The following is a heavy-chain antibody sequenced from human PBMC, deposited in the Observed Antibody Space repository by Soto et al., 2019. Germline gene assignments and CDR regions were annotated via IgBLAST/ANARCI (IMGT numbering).Heavy chain of an antibody. V-gene: IGHV4-31*03. CDR3: ARDSATVTTSTFDY. J-gene: IGHJ4*02. Sequence: QVQLQESGPGLVTPSQTLSLTCTVSGGSISSGNYYWSWIRQHPGKGLEWIGYIYYSGSPYYNPSLKSRVTISVDTSKTQCSLKLSSVTAADTAVYYCARDSATVTTSTFDYWGQGTLVTVSS. CDR2: IYYSGSP. D-gene: IGHD4-17*01. CDR1: GGSISSGNYY.